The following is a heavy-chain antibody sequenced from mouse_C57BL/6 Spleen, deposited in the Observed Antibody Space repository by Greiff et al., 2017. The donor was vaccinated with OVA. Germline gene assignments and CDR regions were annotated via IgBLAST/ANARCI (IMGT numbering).Heavy chain of an antibody. CDR1: GFTFSDYG. CDR2: ISSGSSTI. V-gene: IGHV5-17*01. D-gene: IGHD2-4*01. CDR3: ARRDYEASFDY. Sequence: DVMLVESGGGLVKPGGSLKLSCAASGFTFSDYGMHWVRQAPEKGLEWVAYISSGSSTIYYADTVKGRFTISRDNAKNTLFLQMTSLRSEDTAMYYCARRDYEASFDYWGQGTTLTVSS. J-gene: IGHJ2*01.